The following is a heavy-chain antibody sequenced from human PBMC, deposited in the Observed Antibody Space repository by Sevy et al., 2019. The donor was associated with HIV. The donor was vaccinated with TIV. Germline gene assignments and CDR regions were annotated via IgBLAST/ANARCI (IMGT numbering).Heavy chain of an antibody. CDR3: ARDNSGYFFFDY. CDR1: GFSFSTYW. Sequence: GGSLRLSCAASGFSFSTYWMHWVRQAPGKGLEWVALISQTYDGSKKYYIDSVQGRFTISRDNSKNTLYLQMDSLRPEDTAVYYCARDNSGYFFFDYWGQGTLVTVSS. J-gene: IGHJ4*02. V-gene: IGHV3-30-3*01. D-gene: IGHD3-22*01. CDR2: ISQTYDGSKK.